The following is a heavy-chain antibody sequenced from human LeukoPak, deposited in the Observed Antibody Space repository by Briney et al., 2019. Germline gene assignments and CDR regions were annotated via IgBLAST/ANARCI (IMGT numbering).Heavy chain of an antibody. J-gene: IGHJ4*02. CDR3: ARDQGSLTRSWYTGY. V-gene: IGHV1-2*06. CDR1: GYTFTGYH. CDR2: INPYSGDT. Sequence: ASVTVSCKASGYTFTGYHIHWVRQAPGQGLEWMGRINPYSGDTNFAQKFQGRVTMTRDTSITTAYMDLSSLTPDDTAVYFCARDQGSLTRSWYTGYWGQGTQVTVSP. D-gene: IGHD6-13*01.